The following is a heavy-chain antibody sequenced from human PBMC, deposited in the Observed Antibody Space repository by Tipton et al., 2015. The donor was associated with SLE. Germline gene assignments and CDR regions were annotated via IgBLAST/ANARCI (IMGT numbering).Heavy chain of an antibody. D-gene: IGHD7-27*01. J-gene: IGHJ4*02. CDR3: AREPWGTPSTRFDY. CDR1: GGSITNHY. Sequence: TLSLTCTVSGGSITNHYWSWIRQPPGKGLEWIGSFSYSGTTYYNPSLKRRVTISVDASKNQFSLTLTSVTAADTAVYYCAREPWGTPSTRFDYWGQGIQVTVSS. CDR2: FSYSGTT. V-gene: IGHV4-39*07.